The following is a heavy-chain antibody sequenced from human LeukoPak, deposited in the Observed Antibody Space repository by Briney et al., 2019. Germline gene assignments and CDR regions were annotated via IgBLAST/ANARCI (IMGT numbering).Heavy chain of an antibody. V-gene: IGHV3-21*01. CDR2: ISSSSSYI. CDR3: ARDRESSSWFDY. Sequence: SGGSLRLSCAACGFTFSTYSMNWVRQAPGKGLEWVSSISSSSSYIYYADSVKGRFTISRDNAKNSLYLQMNSLRAEDTAVYYCARDRESSSWFDYWGQGTLVTVSS. D-gene: IGHD6-13*01. CDR1: GFTFSTYS. J-gene: IGHJ4*02.